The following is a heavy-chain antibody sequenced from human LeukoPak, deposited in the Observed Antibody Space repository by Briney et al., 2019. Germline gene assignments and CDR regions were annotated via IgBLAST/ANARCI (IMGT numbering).Heavy chain of an antibody. V-gene: IGHV4-59*01. CDR2: IYYSGST. D-gene: IGHD3-22*01. CDR3: ARDSSYDSSGYLDY. Sequence: SETLSLTCTVSGGSISSYYWSWIRQPPGKGLGWIGYIYYSGSTNYNPSLKSRVTISVDTSKNQFSLKLSSVTAADTAVYYCARDSSYDSSGYLDYWGQGTLVTVSS. CDR1: GGSISSYY. J-gene: IGHJ4*02.